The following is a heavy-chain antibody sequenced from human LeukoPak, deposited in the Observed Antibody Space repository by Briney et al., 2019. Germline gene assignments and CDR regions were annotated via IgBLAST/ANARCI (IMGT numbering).Heavy chain of an antibody. Sequence: RPGGSLRLSCAASGFTFDDYGMSWVRQAPGKGLEWVSGINWNGGSTGYADSVKGRFTISRDNAKNSLYLQMNSLRAEDTALYYCARESRYVWGSYLDYWSQGTLVSVSS. D-gene: IGHD3-16*02. CDR1: GFTFDDYG. V-gene: IGHV3-20*04. CDR3: ARESRYVWGSYLDY. CDR2: INWNGGST. J-gene: IGHJ4*02.